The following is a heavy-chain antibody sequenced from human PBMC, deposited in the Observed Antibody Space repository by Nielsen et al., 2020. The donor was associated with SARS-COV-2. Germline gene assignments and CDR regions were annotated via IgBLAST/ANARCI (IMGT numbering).Heavy chain of an antibody. Sequence: ASVKVSCKASGYTFTHYYIYWVRQAPGQGLEWMGMINPSDGDTSYAQKFQGRVTMTRDTSTSTVYMDLSSLRSEDTAVFYCARSAAGGKNFDSWGQGTLVTVSS. J-gene: IGHJ4*02. V-gene: IGHV1-46*01. D-gene: IGHD6-13*01. CDR1: GYTFTHYY. CDR2: INPSDGDT. CDR3: ARSAAGGKNFDS.